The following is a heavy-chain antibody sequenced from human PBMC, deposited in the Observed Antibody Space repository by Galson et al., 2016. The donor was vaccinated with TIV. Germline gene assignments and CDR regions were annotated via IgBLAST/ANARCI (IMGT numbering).Heavy chain of an antibody. Sequence: SVKVSCKVSGYTLSDLSMHWVRQAPGKGLEWMGGFDPENDRAIYAQRFKGRVTMTDDTSTDTSSLELRRLRSDDTAVYFCATARLGILNYFDSWGKGTLVTVSS. V-gene: IGHV1-24*01. CDR3: ATARLGILNYFDS. J-gene: IGHJ4*02. CDR2: FDPENDRA. D-gene: IGHD3-9*01. CDR1: GYTLSDLS.